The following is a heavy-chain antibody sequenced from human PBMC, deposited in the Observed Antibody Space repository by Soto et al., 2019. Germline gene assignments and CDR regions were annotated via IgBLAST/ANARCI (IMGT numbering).Heavy chain of an antibody. J-gene: IGHJ4*02. CDR2: IYHSGST. CDR1: GGSISSGGYS. V-gene: IGHV4-30-2*01. CDR3: ARGQVVAAQH. D-gene: IGHD2-15*01. Sequence: QLQLQESGSGLVKPSQTLSLTCAVSGGSISSGGYSWSWIRQPPGKGLEWIGYIYHSGSTYYHPSLERRVPPAVDRSKSRFSLKLSSVTAADTAVYYCARGQVVAAQHWGQGTLVTVSS.